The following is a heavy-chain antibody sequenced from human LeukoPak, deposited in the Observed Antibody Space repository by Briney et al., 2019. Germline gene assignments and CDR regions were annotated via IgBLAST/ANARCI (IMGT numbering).Heavy chain of an antibody. Sequence: SGTLSLTCTVSGDSVSSSSYYWVWIRQPPGKGLEWIGNIYYSGATYYNPSLKSRVIISIDTSKNQFSLRLTSVTAVDTAVYYCARRASGPGNVGYWGQGTLVTVSS. J-gene: IGHJ4*02. CDR2: IYYSGAT. CDR1: GDSVSSSSYY. CDR3: ARRASGPGNVGY. D-gene: IGHD3-10*01. V-gene: IGHV4-39*01.